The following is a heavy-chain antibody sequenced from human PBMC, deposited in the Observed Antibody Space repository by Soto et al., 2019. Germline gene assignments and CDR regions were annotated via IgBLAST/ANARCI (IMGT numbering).Heavy chain of an antibody. Sequence: QVQLIQVGAEVKTPGASVKVSCRASGYTFTKFHIHWVRQAPGQGLEWMGMIDPSGGVTRDAQRFQGRITMTSDTSTRSVYMELRGRTSEDTAVYYCARDVIGQDNYETIGYYYDHWGPGTLVTVSS. D-gene: IGHD3-16*01. CDR2: IDPSGGVT. CDR3: ARDVIGQDNYETIGYYYDH. CDR1: GYTFTKFH. J-gene: IGHJ4*02. V-gene: IGHV1-46*01.